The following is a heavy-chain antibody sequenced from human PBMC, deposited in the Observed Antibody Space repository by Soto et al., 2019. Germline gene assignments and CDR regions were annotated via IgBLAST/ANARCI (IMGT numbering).Heavy chain of an antibody. J-gene: IGHJ6*03. CDR3: ARNRIAAAGYYYYYMDV. CDR2: INHSGST. V-gene: IGHV4-34*01. Sequence: QVQLQQWGAGLLKPSETLSLTCAVYGGSFSGYYWSWIRQPPGKGLEWIGEINHSGSTNYNPSLKSRVTISVDTSKNQFSLKLSSVPAADTAVYYCARNRIAAAGYYYYYMDVWGKGTTVTVSS. D-gene: IGHD6-13*01. CDR1: GGSFSGYY.